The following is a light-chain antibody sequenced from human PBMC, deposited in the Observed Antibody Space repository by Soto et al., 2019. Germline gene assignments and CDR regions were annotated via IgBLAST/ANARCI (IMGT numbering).Light chain of an antibody. J-gene: IGKJ1*01. CDR3: QKYNSSPQT. Sequence: EIELTQSPSTLSASPGERATLTCRASQSISSYLAWYQQKPGQVPRLLIYAASNRESGVPARFSGSGSRTDFTLTISSLQPEDVAAYYCQKYNSSPQTFGQGTKVEIK. CDR2: AAS. V-gene: IGKV3-11*01. CDR1: QSISSY.